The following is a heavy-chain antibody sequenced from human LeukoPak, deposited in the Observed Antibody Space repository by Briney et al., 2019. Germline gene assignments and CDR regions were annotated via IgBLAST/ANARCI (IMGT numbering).Heavy chain of an antibody. CDR3: AGDPSSGWYWFDP. CDR2: INSDGSST. J-gene: IGHJ5*02. D-gene: IGHD6-19*01. Sequence: GGSLRLSCAASGFTFSSYWMHWVRQAPGKGLVWVSRINSDGSSTSYADSVKGRFTISRDNAKNTLYLQMNSLRAEDTAVYYCAGDPSSGWYWFDPWGQGTLVTVSS. V-gene: IGHV3-74*01. CDR1: GFTFSSYW.